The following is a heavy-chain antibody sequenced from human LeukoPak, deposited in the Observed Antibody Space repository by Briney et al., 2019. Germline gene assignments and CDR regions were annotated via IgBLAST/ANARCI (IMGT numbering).Heavy chain of an antibody. CDR2: INHRGST. CDR1: GGSLSAYY. D-gene: IGHD3-16*01. V-gene: IGHV4-34*01. CDR3: ARGMTTLGDY. Sequence: SETLSLTCAVSGGSLSAYYWTWFRQPPGKGLEWIGEINHRGSTNYNPSLKSRVNVSIDMSKNHFSLKLSSVTAADTAVYYCARGMTTLGDYWGEGTLVTVSS. J-gene: IGHJ4*02.